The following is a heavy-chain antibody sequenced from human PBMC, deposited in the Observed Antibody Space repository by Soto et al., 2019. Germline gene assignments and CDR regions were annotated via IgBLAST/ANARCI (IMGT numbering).Heavy chain of an antibody. CDR1: GFTFSSYS. V-gene: IGHV3-21*01. D-gene: IGHD6-19*01. CDR3: ASGIAVAGTKYYMDV. Sequence: GGSLILSCAASGFTFSSYSMNWVRQAPGKGLEWVSSISSSSSYIYYADSVKGRFTISRDNAKNSLYLQMNSLRAEDTAVYYCASGIAVAGTKYYMDVWGKGTTVTVSS. J-gene: IGHJ6*03. CDR2: ISSSSSYI.